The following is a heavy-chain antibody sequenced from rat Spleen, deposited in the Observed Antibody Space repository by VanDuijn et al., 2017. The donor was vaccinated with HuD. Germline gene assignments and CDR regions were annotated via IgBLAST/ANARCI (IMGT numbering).Heavy chain of an antibody. Sequence: EVQLVESGGGLVQPGRSLKLSCAASGFTLSDYVMHWIRQAPTKGLEWVAYISTGGGSTYYRDSVKGRFTISRDNAKSTLYLQMDSLRSEDTATYYCARQITTRDYFDYWGQGVMVTVSS. J-gene: IGHJ2*01. CDR3: ARQITTRDYFDY. D-gene: IGHD1-10*01. V-gene: IGHV5-19*01. CDR2: ISTGGGST. CDR1: GFTLSDYV.